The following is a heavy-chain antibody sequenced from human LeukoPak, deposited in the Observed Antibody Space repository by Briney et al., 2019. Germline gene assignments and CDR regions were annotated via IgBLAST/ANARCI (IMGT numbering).Heavy chain of an antibody. J-gene: IGHJ4*02. Sequence: GASVTLSFTSSVSTCTVNCINWVRHGPRQGLEWMGWSDPNTGDTSNSQRFQGRVTLTRDTSISTAYMEFGRLRSDDTAVYWCARVVGQGTAMPGRDYFDYWGQGALVTVSS. CDR3: ARVVGQGTAMPGRDYFDY. V-gene: IGHV1-2*02. D-gene: IGHD5-18*01. CDR1: VSTCTVNC. CDR2: SDPNTGDT.